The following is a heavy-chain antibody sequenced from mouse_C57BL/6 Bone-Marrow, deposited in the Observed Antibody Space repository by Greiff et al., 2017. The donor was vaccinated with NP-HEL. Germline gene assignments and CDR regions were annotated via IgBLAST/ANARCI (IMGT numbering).Heavy chain of an antibody. J-gene: IGHJ4*01. Sequence: EVKLVESGGGLVQPKGSLKLSCAASGFSFNTYAMNWVRQAPGKGLEWVARIRSKSNNYATYYADSVKDRFTISRDDSESMLYLQMNNLKTEDTAMYYCVRQDSNYDAMDYWGQGTSVTVSS. D-gene: IGHD2-5*01. V-gene: IGHV10-1*01. CDR2: IRSKSNNYAT. CDR3: VRQDSNYDAMDY. CDR1: GFSFNTYA.